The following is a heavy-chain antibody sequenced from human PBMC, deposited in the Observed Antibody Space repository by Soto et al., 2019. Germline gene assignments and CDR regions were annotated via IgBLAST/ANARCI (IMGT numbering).Heavy chain of an antibody. Sequence: GESPKIPYKGFGYIFTSYWIGRVRQMPGKGLEWRGIIYPGDSDTRYSPSFQGQVTISADKSISTAYLQWSSLKASDTAMYYCARRTLGYCSGGSCYSYGMDVWGQGTTVTVSS. V-gene: IGHV5-51*01. CDR3: ARRTLGYCSGGSCYSYGMDV. CDR2: IYPGDSDT. CDR1: GYIFTSYW. D-gene: IGHD2-15*01. J-gene: IGHJ6*02.